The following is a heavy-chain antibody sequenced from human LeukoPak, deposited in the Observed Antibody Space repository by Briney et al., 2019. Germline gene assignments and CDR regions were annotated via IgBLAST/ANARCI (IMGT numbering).Heavy chain of an antibody. CDR2: IYYSGST. CDR3: ARVLRYDYVWGSYRYTGWFDP. Sequence: SETLSLTCTVSGGSISSSSYYWGWIRQPPGKGLEWIGSIYYSGSTYYNPSPKSRVTISVDTSKNQFSLKLSSVTAADTAVYYCARVLRYDYVWGSYRYTGWFDPWGQGTLVTVSS. CDR1: GGSISSSSYY. V-gene: IGHV4-39*07. J-gene: IGHJ5*02. D-gene: IGHD3-16*02.